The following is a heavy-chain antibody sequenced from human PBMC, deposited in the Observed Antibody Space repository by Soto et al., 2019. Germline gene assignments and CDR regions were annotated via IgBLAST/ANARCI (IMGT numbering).Heavy chain of an antibody. Sequence: PGESLKISCKGSGYSFTSYWIGWVRQMPGKGLEWMGIIYPGDSDTRYSPSFQGQVTISADKSISTAYLQWSSLKASDTAMYYCARHSSYRVRGVINPYGMDVWGQGTTVTVSS. CDR2: IYPGDSDT. J-gene: IGHJ6*02. V-gene: IGHV5-51*01. D-gene: IGHD3-10*01. CDR1: GYSFTSYW. CDR3: ARHSSYRVRGVINPYGMDV.